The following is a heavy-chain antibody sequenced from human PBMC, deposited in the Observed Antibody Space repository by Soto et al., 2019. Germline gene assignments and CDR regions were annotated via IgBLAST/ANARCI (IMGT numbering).Heavy chain of an antibody. J-gene: IGHJ4*02. Sequence: QVQLQESGPRLVKPSGTLSLTCAVSGGSISSSHWWNWVRQPPGKGLEWIGEIYHSGGTNYNPSLKSRVTISVDKSKTQFSLRLSSVTAADTAVYYCARLAMTMSLLDYWGQGTLVTVSS. D-gene: IGHD3-10*02. V-gene: IGHV4-4*02. CDR3: ARLAMTMSLLDY. CDR1: GGSISSSHW. CDR2: IYHSGGT.